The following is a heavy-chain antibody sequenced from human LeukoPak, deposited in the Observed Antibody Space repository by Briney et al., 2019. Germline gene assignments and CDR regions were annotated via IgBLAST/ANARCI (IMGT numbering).Heavy chain of an antibody. CDR2: INPSGGST. CDR3: ARDYEQQLDTYYYYYMDV. J-gene: IGHJ6*03. D-gene: IGHD6-13*01. CDR1: GYTFTSYY. V-gene: IGHV1-46*01. Sequence: ASVKVSCKASGYTFTSYYMHWVRQAPGQGLEWMGIINPSGGSTSYAQKLQGRVTMTTDTSTSTAYMELRSLRSDDTAVYYCARDYEQQLDTYYYYYMDVWGKGTTVTISS.